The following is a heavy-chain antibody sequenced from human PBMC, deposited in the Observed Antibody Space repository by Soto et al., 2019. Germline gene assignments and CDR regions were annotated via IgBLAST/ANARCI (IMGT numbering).Heavy chain of an antibody. CDR3: ARDSVALYYYYYGMDV. V-gene: IGHV2-70*11. CDR2: IDWDDDK. D-gene: IGHD2-21*01. J-gene: IGHJ6*02. CDR1: GFSLSTSGMC. Sequence: SGPTLVNPTQPLTLTCTFSGFSLSTSGMCVSWIRQPPGKALEWLARIDWDDDKYYSTSLKTRLTISKDTSKNQVVLTMTNMDPVDTSTYYCARDSVALYYYYYGMDVWGQGTTVTVSS.